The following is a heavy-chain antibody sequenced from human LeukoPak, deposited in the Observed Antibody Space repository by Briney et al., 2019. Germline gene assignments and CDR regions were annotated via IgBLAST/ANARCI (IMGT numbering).Heavy chain of an antibody. D-gene: IGHD3-16*02. CDR1: GGSISSYY. J-gene: IGHJ2*01. CDR3: ARGRIIGWYFDL. V-gene: IGHV4-59*01. CDR2: IYYSGST. Sequence: SETQSLTCTVSGGSISSYYWSWIRQPPGKGREWIGYIYYSGSTNYNPSLKSRVTISVDTSKNQFSLKLSFVTAADTAVYYCARGRIIGWYFDLWGRGTLVTVSS.